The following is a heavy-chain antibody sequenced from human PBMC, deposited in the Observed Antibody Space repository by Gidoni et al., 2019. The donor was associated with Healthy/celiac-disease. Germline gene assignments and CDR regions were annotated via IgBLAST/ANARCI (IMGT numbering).Heavy chain of an antibody. V-gene: IGHV1-8*01. Sequence: QVQLVQSVAEVKKPGASVKVSCKAAGYTCTSYDINWVRQATGQGLEWMGWMNPNSGNTGYSQKFQGRVTMTTTTAISTAYMELSSMRSADTAAYYCARHSYGRGRGFDSWGQGTLVTVSS. CDR3: ARHSYGRGRGFDS. D-gene: IGHD5-18*01. CDR2: MNPNSGNT. J-gene: IGHJ5*01. CDR1: GYTCTSYD.